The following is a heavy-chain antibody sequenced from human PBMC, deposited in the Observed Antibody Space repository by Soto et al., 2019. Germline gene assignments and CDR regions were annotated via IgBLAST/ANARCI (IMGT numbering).Heavy chain of an antibody. Sequence: ASVKVSCKASGYTFTSYAMHWVRQAPGQRLEWMGWINAGNGNTKYSQKFQGRVTITRDTSASTAYMELSSLRSEDTAVYYCARDPGYSYGFPLDDWGQGTRVTVAS. J-gene: IGHJ4*02. CDR1: GYTFTSYA. CDR2: INAGNGNT. D-gene: IGHD5-18*01. V-gene: IGHV1-3*01. CDR3: ARDPGYSYGFPLDD.